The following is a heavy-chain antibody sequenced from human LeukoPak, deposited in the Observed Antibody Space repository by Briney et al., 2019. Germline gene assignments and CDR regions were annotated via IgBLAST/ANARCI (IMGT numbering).Heavy chain of an antibody. Sequence: SETLSLTCAVYGGSFSGYYWSWIRQPPGKGLEWIGEINHSGSTNYNPSLKSRVTISVDTSKNQFSLKLSSVTAADTAGYYCARGSIAAADSFDYWGQGTLVTVSS. CDR1: GGSFSGYY. CDR3: ARGSIAAADSFDY. V-gene: IGHV4-34*01. CDR2: INHSGST. J-gene: IGHJ4*02. D-gene: IGHD6-13*01.